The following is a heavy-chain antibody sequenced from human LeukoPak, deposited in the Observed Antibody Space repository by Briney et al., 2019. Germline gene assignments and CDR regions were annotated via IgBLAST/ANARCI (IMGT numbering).Heavy chain of an antibody. CDR2: ISYDGSNK. J-gene: IGHJ4*02. V-gene: IGHV3-30*18. Sequence: GGSLRLSCAASGFTFSSYGMHWVRQAPGKGLEWVAVISYDGSNKYYADSVEGRFTISRDNSKNTLYLQMNSLRAEDTAVYYCAKAAGFDYWGQGTLVTVSS. CDR1: GFTFSSYG. D-gene: IGHD6-13*01. CDR3: AKAAGFDY.